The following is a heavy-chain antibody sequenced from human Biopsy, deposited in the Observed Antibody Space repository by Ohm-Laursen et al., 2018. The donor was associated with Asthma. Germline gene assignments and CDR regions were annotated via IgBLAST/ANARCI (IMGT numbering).Heavy chain of an antibody. CDR2: IHYSGST. D-gene: IGHD6-19*01. J-gene: IGHJ5*02. V-gene: IGHV4-30-4*01. CDR3: ARASVAASSNWFDP. CDR1: GASIKTDDHY. Sequence: PSETLSLTCTVSGASIKTDDHYWSWLRQPPGKGLEWFGFIHYSGSTSYNPSLKGGVTISVDTSKNQFSLKLSSVTAADTAVYYCARASVAASSNWFDPWVQGTLVTVSS.